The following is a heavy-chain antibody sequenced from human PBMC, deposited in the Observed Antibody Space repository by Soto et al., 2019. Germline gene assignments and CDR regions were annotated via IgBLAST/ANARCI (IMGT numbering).Heavy chain of an antibody. CDR2: ISDNGVAT. J-gene: IGHJ6*02. D-gene: IGHD2-2*01. V-gene: IGHV3-23*01. Sequence: PGGSLRLSCATSGFTFSSYAMTWVRQAPGKGLEWVSSISDNGVATYYADSVKGRFAISRDNSKNTLYLEMSRLRAEDTALYYCAKGRLTTSAANYYGMDGWGQGTTVTVSS. CDR3: AKGRLTTSAANYYGMDG. CDR1: GFTFSSYA.